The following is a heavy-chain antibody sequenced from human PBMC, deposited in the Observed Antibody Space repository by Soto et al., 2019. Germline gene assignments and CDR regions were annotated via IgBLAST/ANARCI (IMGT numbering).Heavy chain of an antibody. Sequence: SETRSLSYAGYGGIFRGYYWSGIRQPPGKGLEWIGEINHSGSTNYNPSLKSRVTISVDTSKNQFSLKLSSVTAADTAVYYCARVWGGWSGYYYSYYGIDVWGQGPTVT. J-gene: IGHJ6*02. CDR2: INHSGST. D-gene: IGHD3-3*01. V-gene: IGHV4-34*01. CDR1: GGIFRGYY. CDR3: ARVWGGWSGYYYSYYGIDV.